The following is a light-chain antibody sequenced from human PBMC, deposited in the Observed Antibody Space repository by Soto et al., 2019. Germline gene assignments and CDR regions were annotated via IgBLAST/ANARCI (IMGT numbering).Light chain of an antibody. V-gene: IGLV1-40*01. J-gene: IGLJ1*01. CDR2: GNS. CDR1: SSNIGAGYD. Sequence: QSALTQPPSVSGAPGQRVTISCTGSSSNIGAGYDVHWYQQLPGTAPKLLIYGNSNRPSGVPDRFSGSKSGTSASLAITGLQAEDEADYYCQSYDSSLSGHNYVFGTGTQLTVL. CDR3: QSYDSSLSGHNYV.